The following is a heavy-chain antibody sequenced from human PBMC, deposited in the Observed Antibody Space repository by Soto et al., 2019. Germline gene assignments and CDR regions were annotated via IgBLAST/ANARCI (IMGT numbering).Heavy chain of an antibody. V-gene: IGHV1-18*01. D-gene: IGHD3-10*01. CDR2: ISDYNGNT. J-gene: IGHJ6*02. CDR3: ARDGYYGAGSYGMDV. Sequence: QVQLVQSGAEVKKPGASVKVSCKTSGYTFNNYGISWVRQAPGQGLEWMGWISDYNGNTNYPQKFQGRVTMTTDISTETVYMVMTSVRSDDTAVYYCARDGYYGAGSYGMDVWGRGTTVSVSS. CDR1: GYTFNNYG.